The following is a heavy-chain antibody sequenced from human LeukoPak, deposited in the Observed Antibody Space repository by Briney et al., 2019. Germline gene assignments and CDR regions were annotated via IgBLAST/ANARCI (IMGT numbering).Heavy chain of an antibody. J-gene: IGHJ4*02. CDR1: GYTFTTYG. D-gene: IGHD6-13*01. V-gene: IGHV1-18*01. CDR3: ARDRGSSWYQPFDY. CDR2: ISAYNGNT. Sequence: ASVKVSCKASGYTFTTYGISWVRRAPGQGLEWMGWISAYNGNTNFAQKLQGRVTMTTDTSTSTAYMELRSLRSDDTAVYYCARDRGSSWYQPFDYWGQGTLVTVSS.